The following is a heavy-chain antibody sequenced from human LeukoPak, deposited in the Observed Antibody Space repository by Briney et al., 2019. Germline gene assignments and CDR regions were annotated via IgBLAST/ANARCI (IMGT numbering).Heavy chain of an antibody. CDR2: TNSNGAVI. J-gene: IGHJ4*02. CDR3: ARDPDGDYDFDY. V-gene: IGHV3-48*01. CDR1: GFSFNDYG. Sequence: GGSLRLSCAATGFSFNDYGINWVRRAPGKGLEWLSHTNSNGAVISYADSVKGRFTVSRDTAKSSLYLQMNGLRVEDTAIYFCARDPDGDYDFDYWGQGTLVTVSS. D-gene: IGHD4-17*01.